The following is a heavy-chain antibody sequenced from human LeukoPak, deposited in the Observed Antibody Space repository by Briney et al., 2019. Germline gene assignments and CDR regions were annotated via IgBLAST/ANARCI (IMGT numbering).Heavy chain of an antibody. CDR2: IYSGGST. V-gene: IGHV3-53*01. D-gene: IGHD2-2*01. Sequence: GGSLRLSCAASGFTVSSKYMSWVRQAPGKGLEWVSVIYSGGSTYYADSVKGRFTISRDNSKNTLYLQMNSLRAEDTAVYYCARGCSRTSCYGFDYWGQGTLVTVSS. J-gene: IGHJ4*02. CDR1: GFTVSSKY. CDR3: ARGCSRTSCYGFDY.